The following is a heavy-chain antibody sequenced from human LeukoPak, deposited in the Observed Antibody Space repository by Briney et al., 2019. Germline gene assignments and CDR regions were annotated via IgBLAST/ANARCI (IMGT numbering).Heavy chain of an antibody. V-gene: IGHV4-34*01. CDR2: INHSGST. D-gene: IGHD2-2*01. CDR1: GGSFSGYY. J-gene: IGHJ5*02. Sequence: SETLSLTCAVYGGSFSGYYWSWIRQPPAKGLEWIGEINHSGSTNYNPSLKSRVTISVDTSKNQFSLKLTSVTAADTAVYYCARGGLYCSSSSCTPDWFDPWGQGTLVTVSS. CDR3: ARGGLYCSSSSCTPDWFDP.